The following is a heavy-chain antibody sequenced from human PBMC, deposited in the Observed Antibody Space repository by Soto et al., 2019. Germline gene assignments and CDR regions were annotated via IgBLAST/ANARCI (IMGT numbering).Heavy chain of an antibody. V-gene: IGHV3-23*01. J-gene: IGHJ4*02. CDR3: AKASVLRYFDWFAILEY. D-gene: IGHD3-9*01. Sequence: GGSLRLSCAASGFTFSNYAMTWVRQAPGKGLEWVSVISISGGNTYYAESVKGRFTISRDNSKNTLFLQMSSLRAEDTAVYYCAKASVLRYFDWFAILEYWGQGTLVTVSS. CDR2: ISISGGNT. CDR1: GFTFSNYA.